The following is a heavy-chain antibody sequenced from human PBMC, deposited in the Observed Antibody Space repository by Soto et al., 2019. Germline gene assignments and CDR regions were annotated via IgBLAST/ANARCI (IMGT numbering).Heavy chain of an antibody. CDR3: VREDWCDAALFDF. CDR1: GFTFSRFA. D-gene: IGHD2-8*02. V-gene: IGHV3-30*04. Sequence: QVQLVESGGGVVRPGRSLRLSCVASGFTFSRFAMHWVRQAPGKGLEWVALISHDERSEDYADSVKGRYTISRDNSKDILFLQMDSLRTEDTAVYYCVREDWCDAALFDFWGQGTLVTVCS. CDR2: ISHDERSE. J-gene: IGHJ4*02.